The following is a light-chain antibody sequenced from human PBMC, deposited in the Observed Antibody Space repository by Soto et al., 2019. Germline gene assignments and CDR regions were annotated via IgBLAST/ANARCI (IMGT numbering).Light chain of an antibody. CDR3: CSSGGSPTYV. J-gene: IGLJ1*01. V-gene: IGLV2-23*02. CDR1: SSNVGSYKL. CDR2: EVN. Sequence: QSVLTPPASVSGSPGQSITISCTGPSSNVGSYKLVSWYQQHPGKSPKLMIFEVNKRPSGVSNRFSGSKSGNTASLTISGLKVEDEADYYCCSSGGSPTYVFGTGTNVTVL.